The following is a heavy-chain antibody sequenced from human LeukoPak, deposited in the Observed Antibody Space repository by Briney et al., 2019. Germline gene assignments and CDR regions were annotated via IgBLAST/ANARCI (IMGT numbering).Heavy chain of an antibody. CDR1: GFIFSRYG. CDR2: ISYDGSNK. V-gene: IGHV3-30*03. CDR3: VMGGSSTWAWFDP. D-gene: IGHD6-13*01. Sequence: PGGSLRLSCAASGFIFSRYGMDWVCQAPGKGLEWVAVISYDGSNKYYADSVKGRFTISRDNSKNTLYLQMSSLGPEDTAVYFCVMGGSSTWAWFDPWGQGTLVTVSS. J-gene: IGHJ5*02.